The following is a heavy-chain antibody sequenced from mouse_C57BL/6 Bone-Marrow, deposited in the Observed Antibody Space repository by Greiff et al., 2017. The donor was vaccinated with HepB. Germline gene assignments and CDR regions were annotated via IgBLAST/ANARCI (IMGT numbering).Heavy chain of an antibody. V-gene: IGHV5-6*02. CDR2: ISSGGSYT. J-gene: IGHJ2*01. CDR3: ARHAIYYGYD. Sequence: EVKLEESGGDLVKPGGSLKLSCAASGFTFSSYGMSWVRQTPDKRLEWVATISSGGSYTYYPDSVKGRFTISRDNAKNTLYLQMSSLKSEDTAMYYCARHAIYYGYDWCQGTTLTVSS. CDR1: GFTFSSYG. D-gene: IGHD2-2*01.